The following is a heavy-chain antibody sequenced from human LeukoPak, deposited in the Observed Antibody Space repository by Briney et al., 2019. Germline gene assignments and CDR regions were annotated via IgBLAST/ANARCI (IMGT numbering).Heavy chain of an antibody. J-gene: IGHJ4*02. CDR2: INPNSGVT. CDR1: GYTFTGYY. CDR3: ARAVAGIDY. D-gene: IGHD6-19*01. V-gene: IGHV1-2*02. Sequence: ASVKVSCKASGYTFTGYYLHWVRQAPGQGLEWMGWINPNSGVTNYAQNFQGRVTMTRDTSISTGYMELSRLRSDDTALYYCARAVAGIDYWGQGTLVTVS.